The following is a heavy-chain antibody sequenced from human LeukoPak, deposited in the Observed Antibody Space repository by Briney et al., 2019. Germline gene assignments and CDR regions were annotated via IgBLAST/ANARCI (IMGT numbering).Heavy chain of an antibody. J-gene: IGHJ3*02. CDR2: MNPNSGNT. CDR1: GYTFTSYD. V-gene: IGHV1-8*01. D-gene: IGHD2/OR15-2a*01. Sequence: GASVKVSCKASGYTFTSYDINWMRQATGQGLEWMGWMNPNSGNTGYAQKFQGRVTMTRNTSISTAYMELSSLRSEDTAVYYCARVNIGYRDAFDIWGQGTMVTVSS. CDR3: ARVNIGYRDAFDI.